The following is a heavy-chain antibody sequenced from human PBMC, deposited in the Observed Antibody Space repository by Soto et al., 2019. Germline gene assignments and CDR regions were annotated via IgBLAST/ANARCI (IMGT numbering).Heavy chain of an antibody. D-gene: IGHD1-1*01. CDR2: IYYSGST. CDR3: ARVRSELERRYNYCYGMDV. J-gene: IGHJ6*02. Sequence: SETLSLTCTVSGGSISSGGYYWSWIRQHPGKGLEWIGYIYYSGSTYYNPSLKSRVTISVDTSKNQFSLKLSSVTAADTAVYYCARVRSELERRYNYCYGMDVWGQGTTVTVSS. CDR1: GGSISSGGYY. V-gene: IGHV4-31*03.